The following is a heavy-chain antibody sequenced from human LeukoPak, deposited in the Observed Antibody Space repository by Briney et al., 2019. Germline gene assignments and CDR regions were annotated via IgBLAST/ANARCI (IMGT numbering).Heavy chain of an antibody. D-gene: IGHD2-15*01. CDR2: IKQDGSEK. V-gene: IGHV3-7*01. Sequence: GGSLRLSCAASGFTFSSYWMSWVRQAPGKGREWVANIKQDGSEKYYVDSVKGRFTISRDNAKNSLYLQVNSLRAEDTAVYYCARALNYCSGGSCFSRPIDYFDYWGQGTLVTVSS. J-gene: IGHJ4*02. CDR1: GFTFSSYW. CDR3: ARALNYCSGGSCFSRPIDYFDY.